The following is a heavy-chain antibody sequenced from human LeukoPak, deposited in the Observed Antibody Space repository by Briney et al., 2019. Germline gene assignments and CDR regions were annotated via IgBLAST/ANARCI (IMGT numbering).Heavy chain of an antibody. D-gene: IGHD3-16*01. CDR3: ARDDAPVSAWDY. J-gene: IGHJ4*02. CDR1: GFTFSSYE. CDR2: ISSSGSTI. V-gene: IGHV3-48*03. Sequence: GGSLRLSCAASGFTFSSYEMNWVRQAPGKGLEWVSYISSSGSTIYYADSVKGRFTISRDNAKNSLYLQMNSLRAEDTAVYCCARDDAPVSAWDYWGQGTLVTVSS.